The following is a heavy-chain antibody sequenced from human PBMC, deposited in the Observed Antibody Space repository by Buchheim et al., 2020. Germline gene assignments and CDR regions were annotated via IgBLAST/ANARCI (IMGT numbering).Heavy chain of an antibody. V-gene: IGHV1-69*14. CDR3: ARDGKNWDGSHNWFDP. J-gene: IGHJ5*02. CDR1: GATGGTFSSYV. Sequence: QVQLVQSGAEVRQPGSSVKVSCKASGATGGTFSSYVISWVRQAPGQGLEWMGGVIPISGVANYAQKFRDRVTLTADKSTSTAYMELSGLRSDDTAVYYCARDGKNWDGSHNWFDPWGQGTL. CDR2: VIPISGVA. D-gene: IGHD1-1*01.